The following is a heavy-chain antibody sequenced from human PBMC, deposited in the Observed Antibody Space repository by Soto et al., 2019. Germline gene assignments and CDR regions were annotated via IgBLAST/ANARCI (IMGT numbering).Heavy chain of an antibody. J-gene: IGHJ4*02. V-gene: IGHV4-31*03. D-gene: IGHD3-22*01. CDR3: ARVYYYDSSGYLDC. Sequence: TLSLTCTVSGGSISSGGYYWSWIRQHPGKGLEWIGYIYYSGSTYYNPSLKSRVTISVDTSKNQFSLKLSSVTAADTAVYYCARVYYYDSSGYLDCWGQGTLVTVSS. CDR1: GGSISSGGYY. CDR2: IYYSGST.